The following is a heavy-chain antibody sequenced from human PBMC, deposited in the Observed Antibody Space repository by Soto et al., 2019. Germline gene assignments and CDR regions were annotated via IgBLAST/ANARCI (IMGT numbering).Heavy chain of an antibody. V-gene: IGHV6-1*01. CDR1: GDSVSSNSAA. CDR3: ARDEGGP. Sequence: PSQTLSLTCAISGDSVSSNSAAWSWIRQSPSRGLEWLGRTYYRSNWNSNYAVSVKGRVTINPDTSKNQFSLQLNSVTPEDTAVYYCARDEGGPWGQGTLVTVSS. J-gene: IGHJ4*02. CDR2: TYYRSNWNS.